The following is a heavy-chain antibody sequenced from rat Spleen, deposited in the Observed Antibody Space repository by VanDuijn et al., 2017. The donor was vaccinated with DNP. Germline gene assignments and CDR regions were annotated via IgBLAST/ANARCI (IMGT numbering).Heavy chain of an antibody. V-gene: IGHV5-29*01. CDR3: TRKYTTDYYWYFDF. CDR1: GFTFSDYY. Sequence: EVLLVESDGGLVQPGRSLKLSCAVSGFTFSDYYMAWVRQAPTKGLEWVATISYDGSSTYYRDSVKGRFTISRDNAKSTLYLQMDSLRSEDTATYYCTRKYTTDYYWYFDFWGPGTMVTVSS. D-gene: IGHD1-6*01. J-gene: IGHJ1*01. CDR2: ISYDGSST.